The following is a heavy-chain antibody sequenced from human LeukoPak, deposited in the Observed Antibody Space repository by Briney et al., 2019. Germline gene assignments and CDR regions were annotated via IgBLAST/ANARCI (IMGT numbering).Heavy chain of an antibody. CDR3: ARDRDETRGYYDFWSGYSLGM. CDR1: GFTFSSYS. V-gene: IGHV3-21*04. D-gene: IGHD3-3*01. J-gene: IGHJ3*02. CDR2: ISSSSSYI. Sequence: KPGGSLRLSCAASGFTFSSYSMNWVRQAPGKGLEWVPSISSSSSYIYYADSVKGRFTISRDNAKNSLYLQMNSLRSEDTAVYYCARDRDETRGYYDFWSGYSLGMWGQGTMVTVSS.